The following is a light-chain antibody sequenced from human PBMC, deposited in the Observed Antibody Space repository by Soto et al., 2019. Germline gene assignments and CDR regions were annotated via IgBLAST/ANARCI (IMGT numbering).Light chain of an antibody. J-gene: IGKJ1*01. CDR3: QLYASSFRT. CDR2: GAS. CDR1: QSVSSSY. V-gene: IGKV3-20*01. Sequence: EIVLTQSPGTLSLSSGERATLSCRASQSVSSSYLAWYQQKPGQAPRLLIYGASTRATGIPDRFSGSGSGTDFTLTISRLEPEDFAVFYCQLYASSFRTFGQGTKVEIK.